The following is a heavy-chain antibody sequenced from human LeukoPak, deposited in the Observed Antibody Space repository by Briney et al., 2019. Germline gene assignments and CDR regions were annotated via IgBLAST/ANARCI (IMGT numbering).Heavy chain of an antibody. J-gene: IGHJ4*02. V-gene: IGHV3-73*01. D-gene: IGHD3-22*01. CDR1: GFTFSGSA. Sequence: GGSLRLSCAASGFTFSGSAIHWVRQSSGKGLEWVGQIDKKDKGYATATAYAASVKGRFTISRDDSINTAYLQMKSLKTEDTAVYYCTRAPYDSSGYYRFDYWGQGTLVTVSS. CDR3: TRAPYDSSGYYRFDY. CDR2: IDKKDKGYATAT.